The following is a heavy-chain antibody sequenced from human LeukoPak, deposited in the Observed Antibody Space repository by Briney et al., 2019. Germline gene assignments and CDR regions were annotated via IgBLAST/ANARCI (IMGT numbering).Heavy chain of an antibody. CDR1: GYTFTSYG. Sequence: ASVKVSCKASGYTFTSYGISWVRQAPGQGLEWMGWISAYNGNANYVQKLQGRVTMTTDTSTSTAYMELRSLRSDDTAVYYCARGPYGDPYNWFDPWGQGTLVTVSS. D-gene: IGHD4-17*01. CDR3: ARGPYGDPYNWFDP. V-gene: IGHV1-18*01. J-gene: IGHJ5*02. CDR2: ISAYNGNA.